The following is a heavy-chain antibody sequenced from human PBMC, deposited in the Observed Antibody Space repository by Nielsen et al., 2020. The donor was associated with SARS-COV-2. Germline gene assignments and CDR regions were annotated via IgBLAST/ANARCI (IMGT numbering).Heavy chain of an antibody. CDR3: SREVSGYDHYKYGMVV. J-gene: IGHJ6*02. CDR1: GASISSGGYL. V-gene: IGHV4-31*03. Sequence: SCPVSGASISSGGYLWSWICQHPGKGLEWIGYIYFTGRTSYNPSPKSRVAMSVDTSKNQFSLDLKSATAADTAVYYCSREVSGYDHYKYGMVVWGLGATVTVSS. CDR2: IYFTGRT. D-gene: IGHD5-12*01.